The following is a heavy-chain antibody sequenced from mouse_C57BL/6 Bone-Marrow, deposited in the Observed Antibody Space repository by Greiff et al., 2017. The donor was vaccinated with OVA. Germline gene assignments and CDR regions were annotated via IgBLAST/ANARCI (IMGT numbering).Heavy chain of an antibody. V-gene: IGHV14-3*01. CDR2: IDPANDNT. CDR1: AFNIKNTY. D-gene: IGHD1-1*01. Sequence: EVQLQQSVAELVRPGASVRLSCTASAFNIKNTYMHWGKQRPKQALGWIGGIDPANDNTKYAPKFQGKATMTADTSSNTAYLQLSSLSSEDTAVYCCARGNFGSSFYAMDYWGQGTSVTVSS. J-gene: IGHJ4*01. CDR3: ARGNFGSSFYAMDY.